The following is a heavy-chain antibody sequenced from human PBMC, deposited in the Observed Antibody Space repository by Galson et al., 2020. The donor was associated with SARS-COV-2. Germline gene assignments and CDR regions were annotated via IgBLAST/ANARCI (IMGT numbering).Heavy chain of an antibody. Sequence: SEPLSLTCTVSGGSISTHYWSWVRQPPGKGLEWIAYIHYSARSDCSPSLKSRVTISVDTSKNQFSLKLSSVTAADTAVYYCARVALSIKIFGVVTIPSNFDYWGQGTLVTVSS. V-gene: IGHV4-59*11. CDR2: IHYSARS. J-gene: IGHJ4*02. CDR1: GGSISTHY. D-gene: IGHD3-3*01. CDR3: ARVALSIKIFGVVTIPSNFDY.